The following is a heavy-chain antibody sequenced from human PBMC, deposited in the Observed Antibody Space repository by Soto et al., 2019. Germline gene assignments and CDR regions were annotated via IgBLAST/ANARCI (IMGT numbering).Heavy chain of an antibody. CDR3: ARDSAYCSGGSCDGNYYYYYYMDV. V-gene: IGHV1-2*04. CDR1: GYTFTGYY. J-gene: IGHJ6*03. D-gene: IGHD2-15*01. CDR2: INPNSGGT. Sequence: ASVKVSCKASGYTFTGYYMHWVRQAPGQGLERMGWINPNSGGTNYAQKFQGWVTMTRDTSISTAYMELSRLRSDDTAVYYCARDSAYCSGGSCDGNYYYYYYMDVWGKRTKVTVSS.